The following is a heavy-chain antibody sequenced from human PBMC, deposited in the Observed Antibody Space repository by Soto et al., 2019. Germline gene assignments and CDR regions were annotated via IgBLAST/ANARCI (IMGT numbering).Heavy chain of an antibody. V-gene: IGHV1-46*03. Sequence: ASVKVSCKASGYTFTSYYMHWVRQAPGQGLEWMGIINPSGGSTSYAQKFQGRVTTTRDTSTSTVYMELSSLRSEDTAVYYCARSGSGYDYVVDAFDIWGQGTMVTVSS. D-gene: IGHD5-12*01. CDR1: GYTFTSYY. CDR3: ARSGSGYDYVVDAFDI. J-gene: IGHJ3*02. CDR2: INPSGGST.